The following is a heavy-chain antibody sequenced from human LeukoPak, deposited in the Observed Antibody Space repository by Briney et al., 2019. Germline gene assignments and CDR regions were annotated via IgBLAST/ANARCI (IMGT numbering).Heavy chain of an antibody. D-gene: IGHD1-26*01. J-gene: IGHJ5*02. Sequence: ASVKVSCKASGYTFTGYYMRWVRQAPGQGLEWMGWINPNSGGTNYAQKLQGRVTMTTDTSTSTAYMEMRSLRSDDTAVYYCARQLEVGDTINWLDPWGQGTLVTVSS. CDR3: ARQLEVGDTINWLDP. CDR1: GYTFTGYY. CDR2: INPNSGGT. V-gene: IGHV1-2*02.